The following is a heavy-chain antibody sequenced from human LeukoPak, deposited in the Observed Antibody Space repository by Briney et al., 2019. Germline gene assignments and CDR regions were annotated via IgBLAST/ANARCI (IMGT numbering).Heavy chain of an antibody. V-gene: IGHV3-74*01. J-gene: IGHJ4*02. CDR3: ARVSVDTALDYFDY. Sequence: GSLRLSCAASGFTFSSFWMHWVRQAPGKGLVWVSHTNSDGSTTDYADSVRGRFTISRDNAKNTLFLQMNSLTVEDTAVYYCARVSVDTALDYFDYWGQGTLVTVSS. CDR1: GFTFSSFW. CDR2: TNSDGSTT. D-gene: IGHD5-18*01.